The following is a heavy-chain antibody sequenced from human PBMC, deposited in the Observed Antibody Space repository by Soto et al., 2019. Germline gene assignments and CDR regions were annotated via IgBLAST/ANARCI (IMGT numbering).Heavy chain of an antibody. Sequence: SETLSLTCTVSGGSISSGDYYWSWIRQPPGKGLEWIGYIYYSGSTYYNPSLKSRVTISVDTSKNQFSLKLSSVTAADTAVYYCAREEEWNTGAFDIWGQGTMVTVS. CDR3: AREEEWNTGAFDI. J-gene: IGHJ3*02. V-gene: IGHV4-30-4*01. D-gene: IGHD3-3*01. CDR2: IYYSGST. CDR1: GGSISSGDYY.